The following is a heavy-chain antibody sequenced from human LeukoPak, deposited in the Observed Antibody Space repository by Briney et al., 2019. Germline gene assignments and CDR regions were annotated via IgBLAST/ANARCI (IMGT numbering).Heavy chain of an antibody. J-gene: IGHJ4*02. Sequence: ASVKVSCKVSGYTLTELSMHWVRQAPGKGLEWMGGFDPEDGETIYAQKFQGRVTMTEDTSTDTAYMELSSLRSEDTAVYYCATALVNWRLADSDYWGQGTLVTVSS. CDR1: GYTLTELS. D-gene: IGHD1-20*01. CDR2: FDPEDGET. CDR3: ATALVNWRLADSDY. V-gene: IGHV1-24*01.